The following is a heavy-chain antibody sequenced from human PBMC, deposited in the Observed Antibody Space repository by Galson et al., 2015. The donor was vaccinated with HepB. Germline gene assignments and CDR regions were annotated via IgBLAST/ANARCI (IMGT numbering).Heavy chain of an antibody. CDR1: GFTFSSYA. D-gene: IGHD5-24*01. CDR2: ISYDGSNK. CDR3: ARDTGGRWLLFGMSYFDY. V-gene: IGHV3-30*04. J-gene: IGHJ4*02. Sequence: SLRLSCAASGFTFSSYAMHWVRQAPGKGLEWVAVISYDGSNKYYADSVKGRFTISRDNSKNTLYLQMNSLRAEDTAVYYCARDTGGRWLLFGMSYFDYWGQGTLVTVSS.